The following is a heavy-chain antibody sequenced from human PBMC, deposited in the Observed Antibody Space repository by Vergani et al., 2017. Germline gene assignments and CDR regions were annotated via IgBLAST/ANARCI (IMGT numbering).Heavy chain of an antibody. CDR3: AREQLGGDAFDI. CDR1: GFTFSSYA. J-gene: IGHJ3*02. CDR2: IWYDGSNK. D-gene: IGHD6-6*01. Sequence: VQLLESGGGLVQPGGSLRLSCAASGFTFSSYAMSWVRQAPGKGLEWVAVIWYDGSNKYYADSVKGRFTISRDNSKNTLYLQMNSLRAEDTAVYYCAREQLGGDAFDIWGQGTMVTVSS. V-gene: IGHV3-33*08.